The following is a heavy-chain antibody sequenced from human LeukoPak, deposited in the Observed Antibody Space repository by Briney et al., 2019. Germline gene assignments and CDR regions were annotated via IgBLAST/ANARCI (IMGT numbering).Heavy chain of an antibody. J-gene: IGHJ5*02. CDR2: IYYSAST. CDR1: GGSISTSSDY. CDR3: ARHHYYGSGSPNWFDP. V-gene: IGHV4-39*01. Sequence: PSETLSLTCTVSGGSISTSSDYWGWIRQPPGKGLEWIGSIYYSASTYYNPSLKSRVTISVDTSKNQFSLKLSSVTAADMAVYYCARHHYYGSGSPNWFDPWGQGTLVTVSS. D-gene: IGHD3-10*01.